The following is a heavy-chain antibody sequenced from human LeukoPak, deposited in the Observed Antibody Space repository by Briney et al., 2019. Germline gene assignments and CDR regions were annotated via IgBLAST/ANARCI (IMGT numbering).Heavy chain of an antibody. Sequence: GGSLRLSCAASGFTFSDYWMSWVRQAPGKGLEWVANIQQDGSGKYYVDSVKGRFTISRDNAKRSLFLQVSSLRGEDTAVYYCARDRGFSYGIDFWGQGTLVTVSS. D-gene: IGHD5-18*01. V-gene: IGHV3-7*04. CDR2: IQQDGSGK. CDR1: GFTFSDYW. CDR3: ARDRGFSYGIDF. J-gene: IGHJ4*02.